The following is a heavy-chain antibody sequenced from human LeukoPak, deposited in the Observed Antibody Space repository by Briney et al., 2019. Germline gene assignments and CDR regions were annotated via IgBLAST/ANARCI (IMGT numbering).Heavy chain of an antibody. CDR2: ISSSSSYI. Sequence: GGSLRLSCAASGFTFSSYSMNWVRQAPGKGLEWVSSISSSSSYIYYADSVEGRFTISRDNARNSLYLQMHSLRVEDTAVYYCARDDREVAIDYWGQGTLVTVSS. CDR1: GFTFSSYS. J-gene: IGHJ4*02. D-gene: IGHD5-12*01. V-gene: IGHV3-21*01. CDR3: ARDDREVAIDY.